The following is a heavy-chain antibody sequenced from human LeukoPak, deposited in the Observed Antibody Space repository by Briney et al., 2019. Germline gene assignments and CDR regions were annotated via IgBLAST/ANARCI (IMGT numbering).Heavy chain of an antibody. V-gene: IGHV1-69*01. J-gene: IGHJ6*02. Sequence: SVKVSCKASGGTFSSYAISWVRQAPGQGLEWMGGIIPIFGTANYAQKFQGRVTITADESTSTAYMELSSLRSEDTAVYYCARTYCSSTSCYTWMYYYYGMDVWGQGTTVTVSS. CDR2: IIPIFGTA. D-gene: IGHD2-2*02. CDR1: GGTFSSYA. CDR3: ARTYCSSTSCYTWMYYYYGMDV.